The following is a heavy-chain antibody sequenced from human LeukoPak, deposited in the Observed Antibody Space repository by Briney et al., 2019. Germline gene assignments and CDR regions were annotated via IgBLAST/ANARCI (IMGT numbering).Heavy chain of an antibody. Sequence: SETLSLTCTVSGGSVSTGRYYWSWIRQPPGKGLEWIGHIFYSGNTNYNPSLKSRVTISVDMSKNQFSLKLSSVIAADTAVYYCARDRLSGNRGGDAFDVWGQGALVTVSS. J-gene: IGHJ3*01. CDR1: GGSVSTGRYY. CDR3: ARDRLSGNRGGDAFDV. D-gene: IGHD1-26*01. V-gene: IGHV4-61*01. CDR2: IFYSGNT.